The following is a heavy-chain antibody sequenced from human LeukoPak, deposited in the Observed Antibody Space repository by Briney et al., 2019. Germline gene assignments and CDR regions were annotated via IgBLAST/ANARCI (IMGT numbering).Heavy chain of an antibody. CDR3: GRQFHGSGYVVDF. CDR1: SGSISSTSYY. V-gene: IGHV4-39*01. Sequence: SETLSLTCTVSSGSISSTSYYWGWIRQPPGKGLEWIGGIIYSGNTYYNPSLKSRGTISVDTTKNQFSLKLTSVTAADTAVYFCGRQFHGSGYVVDFWGQGTLVTVSS. CDR2: IIYSGNT. D-gene: IGHD6-13*01. J-gene: IGHJ4*02.